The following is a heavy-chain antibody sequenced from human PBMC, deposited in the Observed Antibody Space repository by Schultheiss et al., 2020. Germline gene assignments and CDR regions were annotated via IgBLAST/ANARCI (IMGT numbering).Heavy chain of an antibody. V-gene: IGHV4-59*12. D-gene: IGHD3-16*02. CDR1: GGSISSYY. CDR2: IYYSGST. J-gene: IGHJ6*02. CDR3: ARDYYDYVWGSYRYYYYCMDV. Sequence: SETLSLTCTVSGGSISSYYWGWIRQPPGKGLEWFGYIYYSGSTNYNPTLKSGVTISVDTSKNQFSLKLSSVTAADTAVYYCARDYYDYVWGSYRYYYYCMDVWGQGTTVTVSS.